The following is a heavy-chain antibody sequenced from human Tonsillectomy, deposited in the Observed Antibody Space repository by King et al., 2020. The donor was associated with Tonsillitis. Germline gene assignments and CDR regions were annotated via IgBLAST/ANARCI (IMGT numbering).Heavy chain of an antibody. CDR3: ARGIVVAGPNYFDY. CDR1: GGSISSYY. J-gene: IGHJ4*02. D-gene: IGHD6-19*01. Sequence: QLQESGPGLVKPSETLSLTCTVSGGSISSYYWSWIRQPAGKGLEWIGRIYTSGSTNYNPSFNSRVTMSVDTSKNQFSLKLSSVTAADTAVYYCARGIVVAGPNYFDYWGQGTLVTVSS. V-gene: IGHV4-4*07. CDR2: IYTSGST.